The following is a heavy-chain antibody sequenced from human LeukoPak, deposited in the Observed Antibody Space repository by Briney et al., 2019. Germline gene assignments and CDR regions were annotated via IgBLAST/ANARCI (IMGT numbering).Heavy chain of an antibody. CDR3: SRLAVSMVRGAPVYYMDV. CDR2: IYTSGST. CDR1: GGSISSYY. J-gene: IGHJ6*03. V-gene: IGHV4-4*07. D-gene: IGHD3-10*01. Sequence: SETLSLTCTVSGGSISSYYWSWLRQPAGKGLEWIGRIYTSGSTNYNPSLKSRVTMSVDTSKNQFSLKLSSVTAADTAVYYCSRLAVSMVRGAPVYYMDVWGKGTTVTISS.